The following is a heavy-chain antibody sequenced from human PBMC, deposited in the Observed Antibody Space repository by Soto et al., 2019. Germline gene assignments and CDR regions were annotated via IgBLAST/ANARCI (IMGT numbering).Heavy chain of an antibody. Sequence: EVQLVESGGGLVQPGGSLRLSCAASGFTVSSKSMSWVRQAPGKGLEWVSAIYSGGGTYYADSVKGRFTVSRDSSNNTPFLQMNSLRAEDTAVYYCARGVATTTSAPDNWGQGTLVTVSS. V-gene: IGHV3-66*01. CDR2: IYSGGGT. CDR3: ARGVATTTSAPDN. J-gene: IGHJ4*02. D-gene: IGHD1-26*01. CDR1: GFTVSSKS.